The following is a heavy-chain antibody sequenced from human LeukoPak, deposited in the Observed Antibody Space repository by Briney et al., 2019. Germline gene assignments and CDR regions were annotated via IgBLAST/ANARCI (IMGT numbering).Heavy chain of an antibody. D-gene: IGHD6-13*01. CDR1: GFTVSSNY. CDR3: ARDVGAAAVWVDP. Sequence: GGSLRLSCAASGFTVSSNYMSWVRQAPGKGLEWVSVIYSGGSTYYADSVRGRFTISRDNSKNTLYLQMNSLRAEDTAVYYCARDVGAAAVWVDPWGQGTLVTVSS. CDR2: IYSGGST. J-gene: IGHJ5*02. V-gene: IGHV3-53*01.